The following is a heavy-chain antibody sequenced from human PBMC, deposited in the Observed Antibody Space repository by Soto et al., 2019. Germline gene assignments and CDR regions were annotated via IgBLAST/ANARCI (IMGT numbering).Heavy chain of an antibody. D-gene: IGHD3-22*01. J-gene: IGHJ4*02. CDR1: GITFSAFA. V-gene: IGHV3-30-3*01. Sequence: QVQLVESGGGVVQPGTSLRISCAASGITFSAFAMHWVRQAPGKGLEWVARISYDASASSNADSVKGRFTNSRDNSRSTLYMKMNSLRTEDTAIYYCVGDYNDGSGRFDFWGQGALVTVSS. CDR3: VGDYNDGSGRFDF. CDR2: ISYDASAS.